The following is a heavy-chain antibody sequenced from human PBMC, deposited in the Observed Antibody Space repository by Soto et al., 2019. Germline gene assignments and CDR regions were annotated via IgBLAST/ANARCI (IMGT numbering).Heavy chain of an antibody. V-gene: IGHV1-69*12. CDR2: IIPIFGTP. Sequence: QVQLVQSGAEVKKPGSSVKVSCKASGGSFRSYAVNWVRQAPGQGLECLGGIIPIFGTPNYAQKFHGRVSITADESTSTVYMDLISLTSEVTAVYYCAYSANHRYFFDSWGQGTLVTVSS. J-gene: IGHJ5*01. D-gene: IGHD5-18*01. CDR3: AYSANHRYFFDS. CDR1: GGSFRSYA.